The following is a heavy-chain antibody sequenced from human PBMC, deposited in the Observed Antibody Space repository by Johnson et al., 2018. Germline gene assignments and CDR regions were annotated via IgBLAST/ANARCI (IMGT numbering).Heavy chain of an antibody. CDR1: GGTFSRYA. CDR3: ATTGGMDV. CDR2: IITIFGTA. V-gene: IGHV1-69*01. Sequence: QVQLVQAGAEVKKPGSSVEVSCTASGGTFSRYAISWVRQAPGQGLEWMGGIITIFGTANYAQKFQGRVTITADESTSTAHMELSSLRSEDTAGYYCATTGGMDVWGQGTTVTVSS. J-gene: IGHJ6*02.